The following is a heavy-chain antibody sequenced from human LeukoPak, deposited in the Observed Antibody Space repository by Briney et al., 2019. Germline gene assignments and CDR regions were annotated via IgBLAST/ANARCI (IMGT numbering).Heavy chain of an antibody. J-gene: IGHJ5*02. Sequence: GRSLRLSCAASGFTFSSYGMHWVRQAPGKGLEWVAVIWYDGSNKYYADSVKGRFTISRDNSKNTLYLQMNSLRAEDTAVYYCAKDLTRRYSVFDPWGQGTLVTVSS. CDR2: IWYDGSNK. D-gene: IGHD3-3*01. CDR1: GFTFSSYG. CDR3: AKDLTRRYSVFDP. V-gene: IGHV3-33*06.